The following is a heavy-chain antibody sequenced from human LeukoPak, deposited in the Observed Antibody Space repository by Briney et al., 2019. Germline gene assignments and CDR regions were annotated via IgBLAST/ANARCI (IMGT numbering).Heavy chain of an antibody. J-gene: IGHJ5*02. CDR1: GFTFSSYA. CDR2: ISYDGSNK. V-gene: IGHV3-30-3*01. Sequence: GRSLRLSCAASGFTFSSYAMHWVRQAPGKGLELVAVISYDGSNKYYADSVKGRFTISRDNSKNTLYLQMNSLRAEDTAVYYCANYQGGSYIFQGFDPWGQGTLVTVSS. D-gene: IGHD1-26*01. CDR3: ANYQGGSYIFQGFDP.